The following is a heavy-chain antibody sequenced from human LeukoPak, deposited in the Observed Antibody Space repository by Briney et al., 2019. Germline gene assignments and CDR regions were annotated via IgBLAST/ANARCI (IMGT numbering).Heavy chain of an antibody. V-gene: IGHV4-39*01. CDR1: GGSISSSSYY. Sequence: SETLSLTCTVSGGSISSSSYYWGWIRQPPGKGLEWIGSIYYSGITYYNPSLESLVTILVDTSKNQFSLKLSSVTAADTAVYYCASTLGYCSSTNCYGDYWGQGTLVTVSS. D-gene: IGHD2-2*01. CDR3: ASTLGYCSSTNCYGDY. J-gene: IGHJ4*02. CDR2: IYYSGIT.